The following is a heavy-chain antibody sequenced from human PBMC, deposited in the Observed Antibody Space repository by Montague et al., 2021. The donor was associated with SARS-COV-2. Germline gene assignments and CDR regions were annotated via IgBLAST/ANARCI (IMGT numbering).Heavy chain of an antibody. V-gene: IGHV4-31*03. Sequence: TLSLTCTVSGGSISSGGYYWSWIRQHPGKGLEWIGYIYYSGSTYYNPSLKSRVTISVDTSKNQFSLKLSSVTAADTAVYYCARVGTVVVTAAIVTLSYYYYMDVWGKGTTVTVSS. CDR1: GGSISSGGYY. CDR3: ARVGTVVVTAAIVTLSYYYYMDV. CDR2: IYYSGST. D-gene: IGHD2-2*02. J-gene: IGHJ6*03.